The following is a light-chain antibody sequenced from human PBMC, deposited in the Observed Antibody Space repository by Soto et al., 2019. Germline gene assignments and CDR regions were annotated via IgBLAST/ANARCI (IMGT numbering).Light chain of an antibody. CDR2: DVT. Sequence: QSALTQPRSVSGSPGQSVTISCTGTSSDLGAYNYVSWYQQHPGQAPKVVVYDVTKRPSGVPDRFSGSKSGNTASLTISGLQAEDEADYYCCSYAGIYSYVFGSGTKLTVL. J-gene: IGLJ1*01. V-gene: IGLV2-11*01. CDR3: CSYAGIYSYV. CDR1: SSDLGAYNY.